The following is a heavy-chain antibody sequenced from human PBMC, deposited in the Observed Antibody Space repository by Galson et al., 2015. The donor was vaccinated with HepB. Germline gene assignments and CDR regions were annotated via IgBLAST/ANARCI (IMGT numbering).Heavy chain of an antibody. CDR3: ARDRENNWWGGSEY. Sequence: SVKVSCKASGYIFTGYYIHWMRQAPGQRLEWVGCINPNAGGTTYAQNFQGRVTLTSDTSVSTAYMELSRLRSDDTAVYYCARDRENNWWGGSEYWGQGSLVTVSS. CDR2: INPNAGGT. J-gene: IGHJ4*02. CDR1: GYIFTGYY. D-gene: IGHD1-1*01. V-gene: IGHV1-2*02.